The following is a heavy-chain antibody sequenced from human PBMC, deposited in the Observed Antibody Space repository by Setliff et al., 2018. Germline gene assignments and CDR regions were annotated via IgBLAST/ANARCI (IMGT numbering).Heavy chain of an antibody. D-gene: IGHD2-21*01. CDR2: IKSKADGGTA. CDR3: TRDLVIHNWFDP. J-gene: IGHJ5*02. V-gene: IGHV3-15*01. CDR1: GFTFSDAW. Sequence: PGGSLRLSCAASGFTFSDAWMNWVRQAPGKGLEWVGRIKSKADGGTAEYAASVKGRFTISRDDSKSIAYLQMNSLKTEDTAVYYCTRDLVIHNWFDPWGQGTLVTVSS.